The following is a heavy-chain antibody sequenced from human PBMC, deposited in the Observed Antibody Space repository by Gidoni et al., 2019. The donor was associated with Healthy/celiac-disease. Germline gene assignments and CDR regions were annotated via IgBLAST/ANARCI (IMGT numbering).Heavy chain of an antibody. D-gene: IGHD6-6*01. CDR1: GGPFSSYT. V-gene: IGHV1-69*02. CDR2: IIPILGIA. Sequence: QVQLVQSGAEVKKPGSSVKVSCKASGGPFSSYTISWVRQAPGQGLEWMGRIIPILGIANYAQKFQGRVTITADKSTSTAYMELSSLRSEDTAVYYCARWRGSSSSGFDYWGQGTLVTVSS. J-gene: IGHJ4*02. CDR3: ARWRGSSSSGFDY.